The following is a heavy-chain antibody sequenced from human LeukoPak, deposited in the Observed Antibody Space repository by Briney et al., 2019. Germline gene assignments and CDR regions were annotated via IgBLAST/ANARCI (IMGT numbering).Heavy chain of an antibody. D-gene: IGHD3-9*01. CDR3: ARALPTTIPSLGHDYFDY. V-gene: IGHV3-33*01. Sequence: GGSLRLSCAASGFTFSSYGMHWVRQAPGKGLEWVAVIWYDGSNKYYADSVKGRFTISRDNSKNTLYLQMNSLRAEDTAVYYCARALPTTIPSLGHDYFDYWGQGTLVTVSS. J-gene: IGHJ4*02. CDR2: IWYDGSNK. CDR1: GFTFSSYG.